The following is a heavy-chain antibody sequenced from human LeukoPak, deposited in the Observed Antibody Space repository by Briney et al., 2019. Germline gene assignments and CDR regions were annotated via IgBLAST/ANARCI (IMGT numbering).Heavy chain of an antibody. Sequence: PGGPLSLSCAASGFTFSNYGMHWVRQAPGKGLEWVAFIRYDGSKKYYADSVKGRFTISRDNSKNTLYLQMISLRAEDTAMYYCANGPHYNILTGFYKVRSHLDYWGQGTLVTVSS. V-gene: IGHV3-30*02. CDR1: GFTFSNYG. CDR2: IRYDGSKK. CDR3: ANGPHYNILTGFYKVRSHLDY. D-gene: IGHD3-9*01. J-gene: IGHJ4*02.